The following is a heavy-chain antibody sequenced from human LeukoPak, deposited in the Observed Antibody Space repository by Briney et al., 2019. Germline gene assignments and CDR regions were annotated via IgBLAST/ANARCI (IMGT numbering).Heavy chain of an antibody. V-gene: IGHV3-48*03. CDR1: GFIFSEHE. CDR2: ISVNGDVK. Sequence: GGSLRLSCVASGFIFSEHEMTWVRQAPGKGLEWISYISVNGDVKYYSDSVKGRFTISRDNAKNSLYLRMKSMRAEDTAVSFCARDYYGDDPWGQGTLVTVSS. D-gene: IGHD3-10*01. CDR3: ARDYYGDDP. J-gene: IGHJ5*02.